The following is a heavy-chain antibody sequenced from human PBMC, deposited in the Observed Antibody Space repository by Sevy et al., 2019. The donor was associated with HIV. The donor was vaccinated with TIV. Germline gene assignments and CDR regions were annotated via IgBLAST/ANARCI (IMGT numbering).Heavy chain of an antibody. CDR3: ARLDILRYFDWLLGDYYGMDV. V-gene: IGHV1-2*02. CDR1: GYTFTGYY. CDR2: INPNSGGT. J-gene: IGHJ6*02. Sequence: ASVKVSCKASGYTFTGYYMHWVRQAPGQGLEWMGWINPNSGGTNYAQMFQGRVTMTRDTSISTAYMELSRLRSDDTAVYYCARLDILRYFDWLLGDYYGMDVWGQGTTVTVSS. D-gene: IGHD3-9*01.